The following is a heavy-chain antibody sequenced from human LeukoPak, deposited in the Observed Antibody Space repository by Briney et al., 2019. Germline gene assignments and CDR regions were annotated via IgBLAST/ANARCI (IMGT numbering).Heavy chain of an antibody. CDR1: GFTFSSYA. V-gene: IGHV3-23*01. CDR2: ISGSGGST. Sequence: GGSLRLSCAASGFTFSSYAMSWVRQAPGKGLEWVSAISGSGGSTYYADSVKGRFTISRDNSKNTLYLQMNSLRAEDTAVYYCARTTMVRGVMWVDSGAFDIWGQGTMVTVSS. J-gene: IGHJ3*02. D-gene: IGHD3-10*01. CDR3: ARTTMVRGVMWVDSGAFDI.